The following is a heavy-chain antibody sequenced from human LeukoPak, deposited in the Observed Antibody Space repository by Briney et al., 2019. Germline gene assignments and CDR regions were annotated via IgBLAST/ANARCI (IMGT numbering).Heavy chain of an antibody. V-gene: IGHV4-59*01. CDR3: ARHSSSWWRFDY. CDR1: GGSISSYY. Sequence: SETLSLTCTVSGGSISSYYWSWIRQPPGKGLEWIGYIYYSGNTNYNPSLKSRVTISVGTSKNQFSLKLSSVTAADTAVYYCARHSSSWWRFDYWGQGTLVTVSS. J-gene: IGHJ4*02. CDR2: IYYSGNT. D-gene: IGHD6-13*01.